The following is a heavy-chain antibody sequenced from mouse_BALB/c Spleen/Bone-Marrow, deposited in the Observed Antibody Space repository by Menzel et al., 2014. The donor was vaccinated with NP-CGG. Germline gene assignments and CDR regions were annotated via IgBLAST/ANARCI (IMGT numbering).Heavy chain of an antibody. V-gene: IGHV1-7*01. D-gene: IGHD2-1*01. CDR2: INPSTGYT. Sequence: QVQLQQPGAELAEPGASVKMSCKASGYTFTRYWMHWVKQRPGQGLEWIGYINPSTGYTEYNQKFKDKATLTADKSSSTAYMQLSSLTSEDSAVYYCVCGNYYLAYWGQGTLVTVSA. CDR1: GYTFTRYW. J-gene: IGHJ3*01. CDR3: VCGNYYLAY.